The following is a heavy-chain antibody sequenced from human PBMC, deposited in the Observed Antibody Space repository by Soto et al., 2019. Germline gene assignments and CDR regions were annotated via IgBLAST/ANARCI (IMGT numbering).Heavy chain of an antibody. J-gene: IGHJ6*02. D-gene: IGHD4-17*01. Sequence: GASVKLSCKASGGTFSSYAISWVRQAPRQGLEWMGGIIPILGTANYAQKFQGRVTITADESTSTAYMELSSLRSEDTAVYYCAGGATLRRYYYYGMDVWGQGTTVTVSS. V-gene: IGHV1-69*13. CDR1: GGTFSSYA. CDR2: IIPILGTA. CDR3: AGGATLRRYYYYGMDV.